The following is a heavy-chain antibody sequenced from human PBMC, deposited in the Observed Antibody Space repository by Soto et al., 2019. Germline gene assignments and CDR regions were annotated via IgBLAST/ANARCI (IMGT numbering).Heavy chain of an antibody. J-gene: IGHJ5*02. Sequence: SETLSLTCAVYIGSFNPYYWTWIRQPPGKGLEWIGEINHSGSANYNPSLKSRVTISVDTSKNQFSLKLSSVTAADTAVYYCAREGVGAAGTDNWFDPWGQGTLVTVSS. CDR3: AREGVGAAGTDNWFDP. V-gene: IGHV4-34*09. CDR1: IGSFNPYY. CDR2: INHSGSA. D-gene: IGHD6-13*01.